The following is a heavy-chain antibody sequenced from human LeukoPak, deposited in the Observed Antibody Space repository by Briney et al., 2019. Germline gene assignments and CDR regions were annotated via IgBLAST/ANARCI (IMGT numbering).Heavy chain of an antibody. V-gene: IGHV1-69*04. D-gene: IGHD1-26*01. CDR1: GGTFRSYT. CDR3: ARDMSGSSHDAFDI. CDR2: IIPILGIA. J-gene: IGHJ3*02. Sequence: GASLKVSCKASGGTFRSYTISWVRQAPGQGLEWMGRIIPILGIANYAQKFQGRVTITADKSTSTAYMELSSLRSEDTAVYYCARDMSGSSHDAFDIWGQGTMVTVSS.